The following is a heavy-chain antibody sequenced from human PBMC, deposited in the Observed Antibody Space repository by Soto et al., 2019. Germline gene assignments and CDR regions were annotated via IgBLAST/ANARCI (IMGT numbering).Heavy chain of an antibody. Sequence: EVQLVESGGGLVSPGGSLRLSCAASGFTFSNFWMTWVRKAPVKGLEWVANIKQDGSETYYVDSVKGRFTISRDNAKNSVYLQMNSLLADDTAVYYCAREVGATYWGHGTLVNVSS. CDR1: GFTFSNFW. V-gene: IGHV3-7*01. CDR2: IKQDGSET. CDR3: AREVGATY. D-gene: IGHD1-26*01. J-gene: IGHJ4*01.